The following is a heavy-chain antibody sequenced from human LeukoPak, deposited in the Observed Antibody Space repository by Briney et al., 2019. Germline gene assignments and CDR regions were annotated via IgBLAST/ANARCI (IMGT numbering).Heavy chain of an antibody. CDR3: ARKYCSSTSCLFDC. V-gene: IGHV3-48*03. D-gene: IGHD2-2*01. CDR2: ISSSGSSI. Sequence: GGSLRLSCAASGFTFSSYEMNWVRQAPGKGLEWVSYISSSGSSIYYADSVKGRFTISRDNAKNSLYLQMYSLRAEDTAVYYCARKYCSSTSCLFDCWGQGTLVTVSS. CDR1: GFTFSSYE. J-gene: IGHJ4*02.